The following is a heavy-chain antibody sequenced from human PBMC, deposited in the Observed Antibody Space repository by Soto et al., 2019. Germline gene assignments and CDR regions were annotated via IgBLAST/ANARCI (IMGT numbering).Heavy chain of an antibody. V-gene: IGHV3-23*01. D-gene: IGHD4-17*01. Sequence: EVQQLESGGGLVQPGGSLRLSCAAAEFNFSDYAMTWVRLAPGRGLEWVSSITASGNYAQYTDSVKGRFSVSRDNSRSTLFLQMESLRVEDTAIYFCGRDPNGDYIGAFEMWGRWTMVTVSS. CDR1: EFNFSDYA. CDR2: ITASGNYA. J-gene: IGHJ3*02. CDR3: GRDPNGDYIGAFEM.